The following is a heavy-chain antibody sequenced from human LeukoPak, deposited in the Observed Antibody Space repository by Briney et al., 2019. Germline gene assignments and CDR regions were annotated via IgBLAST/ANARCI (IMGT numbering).Heavy chain of an antibody. Sequence: GGSLRLSCAASGFTFSTYWMTWVRQAPGQGLQWVANIKHDGSDKYYVDSVKGRFTISRDNAKNSLYLQMNSLRAEDTAVYYCARKYCSTTSCLFDNWGQGTLVTVSS. J-gene: IGHJ4*02. V-gene: IGHV3-7*02. CDR2: IKHDGSDK. CDR1: GFTFSTYW. D-gene: IGHD2-2*01. CDR3: ARKYCSTTSCLFDN.